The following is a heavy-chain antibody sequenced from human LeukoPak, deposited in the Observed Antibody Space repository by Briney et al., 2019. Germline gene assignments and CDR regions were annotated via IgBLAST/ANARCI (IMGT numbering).Heavy chain of an antibody. V-gene: IGHV3-23*01. CDR1: GFTFSSYG. CDR3: AKRYDSSGYYSDY. D-gene: IGHD3-22*01. Sequence: GGSLRLSCAASGFTFSSYGMSWVRQAPGKGVEWVSAISGSGGSTYYADSVKGRFTISRDNSKNTLYVQMNSLRAEDTAVYYCAKRYDSSGYYSDYWGQGTLVTVSS. J-gene: IGHJ4*02. CDR2: ISGSGGST.